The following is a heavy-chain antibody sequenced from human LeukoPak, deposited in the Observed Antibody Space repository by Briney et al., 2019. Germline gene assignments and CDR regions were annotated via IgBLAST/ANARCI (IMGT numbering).Heavy chain of an antibody. Sequence: PGGSLRLSCTASGFTFTTYWMHWVRQAAGKGLVWGSGINSDGSTTNYADSVKGRFTISRDNAKITLYLQMNSLRAEDTAVYYCARGRGGTGNDYWGQGALVTVSS. V-gene: IGHV3-74*01. D-gene: IGHD1-1*01. CDR2: INSDGSTT. CDR3: ARGRGGTGNDY. J-gene: IGHJ4*02. CDR1: GFTFTTYW.